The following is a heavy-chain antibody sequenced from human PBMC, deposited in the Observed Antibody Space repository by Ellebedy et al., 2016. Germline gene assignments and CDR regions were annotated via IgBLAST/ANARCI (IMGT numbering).Heavy chain of an antibody. J-gene: IGHJ6*03. Sequence: GGSLRLXXAASGFTFSDYYMSWIRQAPGKGLEWVSAISGSGGSTYYADSVKGRFTISRDNSKNTLYLQMNSLRAEDTAVYYCAKVPNYDILTGYRHYYYYYYMDVWGKGTTVTVSS. CDR3: AKVPNYDILTGYRHYYYYYYMDV. CDR1: GFTFSDYY. D-gene: IGHD3-9*01. V-gene: IGHV3-23*01. CDR2: ISGSGGST.